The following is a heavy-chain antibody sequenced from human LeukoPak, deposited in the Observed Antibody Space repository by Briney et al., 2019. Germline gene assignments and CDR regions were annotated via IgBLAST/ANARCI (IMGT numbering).Heavy chain of an antibody. D-gene: IGHD5-12*01. CDR2: IYHSGST. V-gene: IGHV4-30-2*01. CDR3: ARGGGSPFDY. CDR1: GGSISSGGYS. J-gene: IGHJ4*02. Sequence: SETLSLTCAVSGGSISSGGYSWGWIRQPPGKGLEWIGYIYHSGSTYYNPSLKSRVTISVDRSKNQFSLKLSSVTAADTAVYYCARGGGSPFDYWGQGTLVTVSS.